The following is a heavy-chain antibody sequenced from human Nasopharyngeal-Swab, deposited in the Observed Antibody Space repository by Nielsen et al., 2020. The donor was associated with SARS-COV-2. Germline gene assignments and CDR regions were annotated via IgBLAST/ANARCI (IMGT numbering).Heavy chain of an antibody. CDR2: IYYSGST. Sequence: SETLSLTCTVSGASISSGDYYWSWIRQPPGKGLEWIGYIYYSGSTYYNPSLKSRVTISVDTSKNQFSLKLSSVTAADTAVYYCARDNGSGSYYRGWLALDIWGQGTMVTVSS. D-gene: IGHD3-10*01. J-gene: IGHJ3*02. V-gene: IGHV4-30-4*01. CDR1: GASISSGDYY. CDR3: ARDNGSGSYYRGWLALDI.